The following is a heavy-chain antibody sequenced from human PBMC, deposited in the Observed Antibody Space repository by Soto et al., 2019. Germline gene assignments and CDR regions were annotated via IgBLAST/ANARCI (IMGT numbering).Heavy chain of an antibody. V-gene: IGHV3-9*01. Sequence: GGSLRLSCAASGFTFDDDGMHWFRQAPGKGLEWVSGINWNGASVGYTNSLKGRFTISRDNAKRSLYLQMNSLRLEDTALYYCVKDKSLEFRGPAAFDSWGQGTLVTVSS. J-gene: IGHJ4*02. CDR2: INWNGASV. CDR1: GFTFDDDG. CDR3: VKDKSLEFRGPAAFDS. D-gene: IGHD3-3*01.